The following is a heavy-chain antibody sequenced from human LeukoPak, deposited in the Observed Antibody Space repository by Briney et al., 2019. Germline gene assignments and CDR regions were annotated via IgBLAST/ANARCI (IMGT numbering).Heavy chain of an antibody. CDR3: AKDEFVASDFTGAFDI. D-gene: IGHD2-8*02. V-gene: IGHV3-9*03. Sequence: GRSLRFSCAASGFTFDDYAMHWVRQAPGKGLEWVSGISWNSVTIVYADSVKGRFTISRDNAKNSLYLQMNSLRAEDMALYYCAKDEFVASDFTGAFDIWGQGTMVTVSS. CDR1: GFTFDDYA. J-gene: IGHJ3*02. CDR2: ISWNSVTI.